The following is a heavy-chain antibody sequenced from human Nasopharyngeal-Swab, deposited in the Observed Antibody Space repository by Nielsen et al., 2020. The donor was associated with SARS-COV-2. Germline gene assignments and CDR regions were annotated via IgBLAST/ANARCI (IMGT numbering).Heavy chain of an antibody. D-gene: IGHD6-6*01. CDR3: ARDLLGYSSSSRGY. CDR2: IIPIFGTA. V-gene: IGHV1-69*01. J-gene: IGHJ4*02. Sequence: WVRQAPGQRLEWMGGIIPIFGTANYAQKFQGRVAITADESTSTAYMELSSLRSEDTAVYYCARDLLGYSSSSRGYWGQGTLVTVSS.